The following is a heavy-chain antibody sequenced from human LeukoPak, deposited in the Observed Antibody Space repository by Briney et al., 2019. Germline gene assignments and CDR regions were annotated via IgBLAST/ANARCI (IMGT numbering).Heavy chain of an antibody. D-gene: IGHD6-13*01. CDR3: AKAGSSSWFHWFDP. CDR2: ISGSGGST. V-gene: IGHV3-23*01. CDR1: GFIFSNYA. Sequence: GGSLRLSCAASGFIFSNYAMHWVRQAPGKGLEWVSAISGSGGSTYYVKSVKGRLTISRDNSKNTLYLQMNSLRAEDTAVYYCAKAGSSSWFHWFDPRGQGTVVTVFS. J-gene: IGHJ5*02.